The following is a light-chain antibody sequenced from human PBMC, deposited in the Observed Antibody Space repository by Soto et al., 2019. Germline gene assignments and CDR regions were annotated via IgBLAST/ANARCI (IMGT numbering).Light chain of an antibody. J-gene: IGKJ2*01. V-gene: IGKV1-5*01. CDR1: QTFSSW. CDR2: DAS. CDR3: QQYNTYPYT. Sequence: DIQMTQSPSTLSAFIGGRVTITCRASQTFSSWLAWYQQKPGKAPKLLIYDASSLQSGVPSRFSGSGSGTEFTLTISSLQPDDFATYYCQQYNTYPYTFGRGPRWIS.